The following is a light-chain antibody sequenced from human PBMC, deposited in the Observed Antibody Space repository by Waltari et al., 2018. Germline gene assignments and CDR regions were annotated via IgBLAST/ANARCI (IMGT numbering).Light chain of an antibody. Sequence: DIVMTQTPLSLSVTPGQPASISCKSSQSLLQTDGRTYLFWYLQKPGQSPQLLIYEVSKRFSGVPDRFSGSGSGTDFTLKISRVEAEDVGVYYCMQSLQLPITFGQGTRLEIK. CDR3: MQSLQLPIT. V-gene: IGKV2D-29*02. CDR2: EVS. J-gene: IGKJ5*01. CDR1: QSLLQTDGRTY.